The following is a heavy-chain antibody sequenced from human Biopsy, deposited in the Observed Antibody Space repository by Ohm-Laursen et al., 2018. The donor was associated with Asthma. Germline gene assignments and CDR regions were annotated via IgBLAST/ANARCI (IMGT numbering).Heavy chain of an antibody. CDR3: ATFPYGDYLPLDY. CDR1: GFPFSDYY. V-gene: IGHV3-30*03. D-gene: IGHD4-17*01. Sequence: SLRLSCAASGFPFSDYYMSWIRQAPGKGLEWVGVISKDASTQDYADSVKGRFTMARDNSKNTLYLQMNSLRAEDTAVYYCATFPYGDYLPLDYWGQGTLVTVSS. J-gene: IGHJ4*02. CDR2: ISKDASTQ.